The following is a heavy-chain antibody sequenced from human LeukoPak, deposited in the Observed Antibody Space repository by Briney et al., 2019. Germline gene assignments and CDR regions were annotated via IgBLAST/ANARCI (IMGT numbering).Heavy chain of an antibody. CDR2: IYTSGST. V-gene: IGHV4-4*07. J-gene: IGHJ4*02. D-gene: IGHD1-1*01. Sequence: SETMSLTCTVSGGSISSYYRRWIRQPAGKGLEWIGRIYTSGSTNYNPSLKSRVTMSVDTSKNQFFLKLTSVTAADTAVYYCARASRDTTYYPSDVYYFDYWGQGTLVTVSS. CDR3: ARASRDTTYYPSDVYYFDY. CDR1: GGSISSYY.